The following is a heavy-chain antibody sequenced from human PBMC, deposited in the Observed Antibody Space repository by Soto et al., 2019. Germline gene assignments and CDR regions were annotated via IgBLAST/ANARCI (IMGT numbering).Heavy chain of an antibody. J-gene: IGHJ5*02. V-gene: IGHV3-72*01. D-gene: IGHD2-15*01. CDR1: GFTFSDRH. Sequence: PGGSLRLSCAASGFTFSDRHMYWVRQAPGKGLEWVGRIRKKPDSYTTEYAASVKDRFTISRDDSKSSVYLQMNSLKTEDTAVYYCGDIGYCYGARCPPWGQGTLVTVSS. CDR2: IRKKPDSYTT. CDR3: GDIGYCYGARCPP.